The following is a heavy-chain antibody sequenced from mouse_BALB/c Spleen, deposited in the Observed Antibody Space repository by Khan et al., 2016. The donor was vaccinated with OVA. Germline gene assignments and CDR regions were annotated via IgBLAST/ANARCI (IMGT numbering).Heavy chain of an antibody. V-gene: IGHV1-20*02. CDR1: GYSFTGYF. CDR2: INPHIGET. J-gene: IGHJ2*01. CDR3: ARIYGSDFDY. D-gene: IGHD1-1*01. Sequence: EVKLLESGPELVKPGASVKISCKASGYSFTGYFMNWVMQSHGKSLEWIGRINPHIGETFYNQKFKGKATLTVDESSSTAHMELRSLASEDSAVYYCARIYGSDFDYWGQGTPLTVSS.